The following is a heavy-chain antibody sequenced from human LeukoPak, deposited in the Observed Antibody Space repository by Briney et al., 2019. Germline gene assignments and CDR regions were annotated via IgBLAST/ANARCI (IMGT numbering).Heavy chain of an antibody. D-gene: IGHD2-15*01. V-gene: IGHV3-30-3*01. Sequence: HPGGSLRLSCAASGFTFSSYAMHWVRQAPGKGLEWVAVISYDGSNKYYADSVKGRFTISRDNSKNTLYLQMNSLKAEDTAVYYCARGVVAAHLRWFDPWGQGTLVTVSS. CDR3: ARGVVAAHLRWFDP. J-gene: IGHJ5*02. CDR2: ISYDGSNK. CDR1: GFTFSSYA.